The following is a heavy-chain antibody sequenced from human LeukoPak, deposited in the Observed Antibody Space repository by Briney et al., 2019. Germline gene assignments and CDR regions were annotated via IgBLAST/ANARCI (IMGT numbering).Heavy chain of an antibody. J-gene: IGHJ3*02. D-gene: IGHD3-3*01. CDR1: GGTFSSYA. CDR2: IIPIFGTA. CDR3: ARGRYDFWSGPREGAFDI. Sequence: SVKVSCKASGGTFSSYAISWVRQAPGQGHEWMGRIIPIFGTANYAQKFQGRVTITTDESTSTAYMELSSLRSEDTAVYYCARGRYDFWSGPREGAFDIWGQGTMVTVSS. V-gene: IGHV1-69*05.